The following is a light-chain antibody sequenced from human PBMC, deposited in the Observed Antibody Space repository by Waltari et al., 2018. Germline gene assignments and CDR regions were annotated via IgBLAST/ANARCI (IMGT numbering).Light chain of an antibody. CDR2: WAS. CDR3: QQYHSTPYT. Sequence: DIVMTQSHDSLAVSLGERATINCKSSQSVLYSFNNKNFLSWYQQKPGQPPKLLIYWASTRESVVPERFSGSGSGADFTLTISSLQAEDVAVYYCQQYHSTPYTFGQGTKLEIK. V-gene: IGKV4-1*01. J-gene: IGKJ2*01. CDR1: QSVLYSFNNKNF.